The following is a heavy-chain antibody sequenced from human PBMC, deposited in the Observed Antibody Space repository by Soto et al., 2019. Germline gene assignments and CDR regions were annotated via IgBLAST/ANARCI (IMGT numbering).Heavy chain of an antibody. J-gene: IGHJ6*03. CDR2: ISAYNGNT. Sequence: ASVKVSCKASGYTFTSYGISWVRQAPGQGLEWMGWISAYNGNTNYAQKLQGRVTMTTDTSTSTAYMELRSLRSDDTAVYYCARNCSTKTRNRKHDYYYMDVWGKGTTVTVSS. V-gene: IGHV1-18*01. CDR3: ARNCSTKTRNRKHDYYYMDV. CDR1: GYTFTSYG. D-gene: IGHD2-2*01.